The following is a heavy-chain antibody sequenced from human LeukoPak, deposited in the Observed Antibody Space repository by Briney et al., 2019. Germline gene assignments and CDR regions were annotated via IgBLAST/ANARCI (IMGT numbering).Heavy chain of an antibody. CDR1: GVTFSDFY. CDR3: ARRGNTDSWTVLIDY. V-gene: IGHV3-11*01. Sequence: GGSLRLSCAASGVTFSDFYMTWIRQAPGKGLEWISYISEDGRITYYADSLKGRFTISRDNAKNSLSLQVDSLRAEDTAVYFCARRGNTDSWTVLIDYWGQGTLVTVSS. D-gene: IGHD3/OR15-3a*01. CDR2: ISEDGRIT. J-gene: IGHJ4*02.